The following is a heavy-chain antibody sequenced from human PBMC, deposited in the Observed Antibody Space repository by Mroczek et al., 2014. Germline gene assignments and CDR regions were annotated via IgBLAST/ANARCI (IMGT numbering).Heavy chain of an antibody. J-gene: IGHJ2*01. CDR3: AKDIEGFPGWYFDL. D-gene: IGHD1-1*01. CDR1: GFTFDDYA. CDR2: ISWNSGSI. Sequence: VQLVQSGGGLVQPGRSLRLSCAASGFTFDDYAMHWVRQAPGKGLEWVSGISWNSGSIGYADSVKGRFTISRDNAKNSLYLQMNSLRAEDTALYYCAKDIEGFPGWYFDLWGRGTLVTVSS. V-gene: IGHV3-9*01.